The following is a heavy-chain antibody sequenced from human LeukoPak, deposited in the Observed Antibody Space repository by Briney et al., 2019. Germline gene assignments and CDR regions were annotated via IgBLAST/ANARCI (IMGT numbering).Heavy chain of an antibody. V-gene: IGHV3-20*04. J-gene: IGHJ4*02. D-gene: IGHD1-1*01. Sequence: GGSLRLSCAASGFTFDDYGMSWVRQAPGKGLEWVSGINWNGGSTGYADSVKGRFTISRDNAKNSLYLQMNSLRAEDTALYYWARDDGWNARGKGPDYRGQGTLVTVSS. CDR1: GFTFDDYG. CDR3: ARDDGWNARGKGPDY. CDR2: INWNGGST.